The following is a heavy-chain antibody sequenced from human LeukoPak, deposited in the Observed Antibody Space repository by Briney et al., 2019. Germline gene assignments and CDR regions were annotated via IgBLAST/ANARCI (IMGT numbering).Heavy chain of an antibody. J-gene: IGHJ4*02. CDR1: GFTFSSYA. D-gene: IGHD3-3*01. CDR3: ATITIFGVAPEGY. V-gene: IGHV3-23*01. Sequence: GGSLRLSCAASGFTFSSYAMSWVRQAPGKGLEWVSAISGSGGSTYYADSVKGRFTISRDNSKNTLYLQMNSLRAEDTAVYYCATITIFGVAPEGYWGQGTLGTVSS. CDR2: ISGSGGST.